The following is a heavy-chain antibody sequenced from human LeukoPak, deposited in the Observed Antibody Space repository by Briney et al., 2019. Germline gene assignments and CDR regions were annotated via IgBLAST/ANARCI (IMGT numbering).Heavy chain of an antibody. D-gene: IGHD1-26*01. CDR3: ARVRAGATNYFDS. CDR2: IDWSGRST. J-gene: IGHJ4*02. CDR1: GFTFYDHG. Sequence: GGSLRLSCEASGFTFYDHGMSWVRQAPGKGLEWVSGIDWSGRSTGYADSVKGRFTISRDNAKKSLYLEMNSLRVEDTAFYHCARVRAGATNYFDSWGQGILVTVSS. V-gene: IGHV3-20*01.